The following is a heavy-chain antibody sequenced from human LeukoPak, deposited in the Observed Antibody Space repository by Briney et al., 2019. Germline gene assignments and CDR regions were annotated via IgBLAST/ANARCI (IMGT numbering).Heavy chain of an antibody. CDR2: ISGSGGST. CDR3: AKRPRGNYLDPFDY. D-gene: IGHD3-10*01. J-gene: IGHJ4*02. Sequence: GGSLRLSCAASGFTFSSYAISRVRQAPGKGLEWVSGISGSGGSTYYADSVKGRFTISRDNSKNRLYLQMNSLRAEDTAVYYCAKRPRGNYLDPFDYWGQGTLVTVSS. CDR1: GFTFSSYA. V-gene: IGHV3-23*01.